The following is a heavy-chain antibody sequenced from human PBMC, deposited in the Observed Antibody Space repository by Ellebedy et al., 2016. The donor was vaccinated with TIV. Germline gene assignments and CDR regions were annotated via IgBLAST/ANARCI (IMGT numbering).Heavy chain of an antibody. CDR2: MRGTSSYV. D-gene: IGHD4-17*01. J-gene: IGHJ4*02. V-gene: IGHV3-21*06. Sequence: GESLKISCAASGFTFSTYSMNWVRQAPGKGLEWVSSMRGTSSYVHYADSVEGRFTISRDNAKNSLYLHMRSLRVEDTAVYYCARVHGDYRIDYWGPGTLVTVSS. CDR3: ARVHGDYRIDY. CDR1: GFTFSTYS.